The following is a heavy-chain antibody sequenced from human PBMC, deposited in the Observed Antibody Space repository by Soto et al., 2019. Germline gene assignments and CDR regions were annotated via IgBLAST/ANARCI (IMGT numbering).Heavy chain of an antibody. CDR1: GFTFSNYD. D-gene: IGHD4-17*01. V-gene: IGHV3-23*01. CDR3: ARTAYGDYNWFDP. CDR2: ISGNGGGT. Sequence: EVQLLESGGGLVQPGGSLRLSCAASGFTFSNYDMSWVRQAPGKGLEWVSGISGNGGGTYYADSVKGRFTISRDNSKNTLYLQMNSQRAEDTAIYYCARTAYGDYNWFDPWGLGTLVTVSS. J-gene: IGHJ5*02.